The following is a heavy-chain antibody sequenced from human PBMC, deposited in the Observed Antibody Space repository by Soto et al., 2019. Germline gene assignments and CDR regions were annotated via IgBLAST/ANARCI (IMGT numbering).Heavy chain of an antibody. Sequence: QVQLVESGGGVVQPGRSLRLSCAVSGFTFSSHAMHWVRQAPGKGLEWVTLISSDGSNKYYADSVKGRFTTSRDNSKNTMYLQMNSLGVEDRAVYYCARDDEGGSDCDLGYWGQGALVTVSS. D-gene: IGHD1-26*01. CDR3: ARDDEGGSDCDLGY. J-gene: IGHJ4*02. CDR1: GFTFSSHA. V-gene: IGHV3-30-3*01. CDR2: ISSDGSNK.